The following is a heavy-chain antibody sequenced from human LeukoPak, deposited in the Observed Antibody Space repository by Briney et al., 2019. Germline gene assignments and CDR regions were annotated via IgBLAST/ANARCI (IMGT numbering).Heavy chain of an antibody. J-gene: IGHJ6*02. CDR1: GYTLTELS. V-gene: IGHV1-24*01. CDR2: FDPEDGET. D-gene: IGHD6-13*01. Sequence: ASVKVSCKVSGYTLTELSMHWVRQAPGKGLEWMGGFDPEDGETIYAQKFQGRVTMTEDTSTDTAYMELSSLRSEDTAVYYCATDGYSSSWARYYYYYGMDVWGHGTTVTVSS. CDR3: ATDGYSSSWARYYYYYGMDV.